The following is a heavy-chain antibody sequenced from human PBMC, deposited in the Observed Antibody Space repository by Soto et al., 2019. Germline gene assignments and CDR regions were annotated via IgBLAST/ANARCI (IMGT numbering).Heavy chain of an antibody. Sequence: GGSLRLSCAASGFTFSSYGLHWVRQAPGKGLEWVAVISYDGSNKYYADSVKGRFTMSSDNSKNTLDLQMNSLRAADMALDYCVKDLGSSWLDYWGHGALVTVSS. CDR3: VKDLGSSWLDY. CDR2: ISYDGSNK. J-gene: IGHJ4*01. V-gene: IGHV3-30*18. CDR1: GFTFSSYG. D-gene: IGHD6-13*01.